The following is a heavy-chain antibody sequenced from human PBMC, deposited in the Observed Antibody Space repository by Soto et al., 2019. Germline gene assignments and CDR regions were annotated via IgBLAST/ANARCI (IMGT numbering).Heavy chain of an antibody. J-gene: IGHJ5*01. CDR2: IYWDDDK. CDR3: AHRIPYSINWNTGWFDS. Sequence: QITLKESGPPLVKPTQTLTLTCTFSGFSLSTSGVGVGWIRQPPGKALECLALIYWDDDKRYSPSLKSRLTITKDTSKNQVVLTLTNVDPVDTATYYCAHRIPYSINWNTGWFDSWGQGTLVTVSS. D-gene: IGHD6-13*01. CDR1: GFSLSTSGVG. V-gene: IGHV2-5*02.